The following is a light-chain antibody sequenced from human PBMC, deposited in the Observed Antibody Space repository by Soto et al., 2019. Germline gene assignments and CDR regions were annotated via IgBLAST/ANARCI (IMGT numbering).Light chain of an antibody. Sequence: EIVLTQSPATLSLSPGERATLSCRASQSVSSNLAWYHQKPGQAPRLLIYDASNRATGIPARFSGSGSGTDFTLTISSLEPEDFAIYYCQQRGNWPLTFGGGTKVEF. J-gene: IGKJ4*01. V-gene: IGKV3-11*01. CDR3: QQRGNWPLT. CDR2: DAS. CDR1: QSVSSN.